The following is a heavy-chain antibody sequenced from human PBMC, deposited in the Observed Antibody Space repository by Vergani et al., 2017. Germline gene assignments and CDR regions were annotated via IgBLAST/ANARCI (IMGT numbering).Heavy chain of an antibody. CDR3: ARDSIGGSYYFDY. V-gene: IGHV3-21*01. J-gene: IGHJ4*02. D-gene: IGHD3-3*02. CDR2: ISSSSSYI. Sequence: EVQLVESGGGLVKPGGSLRLSCAASGFTFSSYSMNWVRQAPGKGLEWVSSISSSSSYIYYADSVKGRFTISRDNAKNSLYLQMNSLRAEDTAVYYCARDSIGGSYYFDYWGQGTLVTVSS. CDR1: GFTFSSYS.